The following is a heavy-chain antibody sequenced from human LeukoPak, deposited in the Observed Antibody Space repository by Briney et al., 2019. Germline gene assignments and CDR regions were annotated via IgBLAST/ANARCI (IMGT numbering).Heavy chain of an antibody. CDR1: GGSLNGHY. Sequence: PSETLSLTCAVYGGSLNGHYWSWIRQPPGKGLGWIGEGSDSGGTKFNPSLWGRVTISADTSKNQFSLKLSSVTAADTAVYYCANNGQSGFSFDPWGQGTLVTVSS. V-gene: IGHV4-34*01. D-gene: IGHD2-8*01. CDR3: ANNGQSGFSFDP. J-gene: IGHJ5*02. CDR2: GSDSGGT.